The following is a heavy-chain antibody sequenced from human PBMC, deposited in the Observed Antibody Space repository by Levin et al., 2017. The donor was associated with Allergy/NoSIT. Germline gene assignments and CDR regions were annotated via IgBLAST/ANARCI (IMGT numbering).Heavy chain of an antibody. CDR1: GYTFTDHY. D-gene: IGHD4-17*01. CDR2: VNCNSGDT. CDR3: ARNDYGVYVQNFDY. V-gene: IGHV1-2*02. Sequence: GGSLRLSCEAAGYTFTDHYMHWVRQAPGQGLEWMGWVNCNSGDTHYAQKFQDRVTMTRDTSITTAYIEVSSLRFDDTALYFCARNDYGVYVQNFDYWGQGTLVTVSS. J-gene: IGHJ4*02.